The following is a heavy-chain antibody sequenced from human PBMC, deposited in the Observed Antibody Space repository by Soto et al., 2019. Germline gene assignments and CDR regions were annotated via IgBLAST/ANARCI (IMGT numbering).Heavy chain of an antibody. CDR3: AREWGLLPYYVMNV. D-gene: IGHD7-27*01. CDR2: ISYTGRT. J-gene: IGHJ6*02. V-gene: IGHV4-61*03. Sequence: SETLSLTCIVSGDSVTSGSYYWTWLRQPPGKGLEWIGYISYTGRTKYNPSLQSRVTISVDTSKNDFSLNLSSVTAADTAVYFCAREWGLLPYYVMNVWGHGTAVPVYS. CDR1: GDSVTSGSYY.